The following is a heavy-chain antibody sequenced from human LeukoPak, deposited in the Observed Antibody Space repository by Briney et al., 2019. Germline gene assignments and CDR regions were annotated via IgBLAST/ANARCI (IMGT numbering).Heavy chain of an antibody. CDR3: ARDTYYYDSSGYHNWFDP. V-gene: IGHV1-2*07. CDR2: INPYSGGT. Sequence: ASVKVSCKASGYTFSGYYMRWVRQAPGQGLEWVGWINPYSGGTNYAHKLQGRVTMTRDTSISTAYMGLSRLRSDDTAVYYCARDTYYYDSSGYHNWFDPWGQGTQVTVSS. J-gene: IGHJ5*02. CDR1: GYTFSGYY. D-gene: IGHD3-22*01.